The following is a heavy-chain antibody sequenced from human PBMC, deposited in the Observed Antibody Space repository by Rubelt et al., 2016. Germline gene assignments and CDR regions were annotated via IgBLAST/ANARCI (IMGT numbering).Heavy chain of an antibody. V-gene: IGHV4-31*03. CDR3: ARGGTTVTDYYFDY. J-gene: IGHJ4*02. Sequence: QVQLQESGPGLVKPSQTLSLTCTVSGGSISSGDYYWSWIRQHPGKGLEWIGYIYYSGSTYYNPSLKSRLALLVDTSNNHFALKLSSVTAADTAVYYCARGGTTVTDYYFDYWGQGTPVTVSS. CDR2: IYYSGST. CDR1: GGSISSGDYY. D-gene: IGHD4-17*01.